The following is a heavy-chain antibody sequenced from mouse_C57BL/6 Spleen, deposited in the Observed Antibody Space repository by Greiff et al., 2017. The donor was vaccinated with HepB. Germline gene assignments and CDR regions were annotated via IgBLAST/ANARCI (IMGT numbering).Heavy chain of an antibody. CDR2: INPNNGGT. V-gene: IGHV1-18*01. D-gene: IGHD2-5*01. Sequence: VQLQQSGPELVKPGASVKIPCKASGYTFTDYNMDWVKQSHGKSLEWIGDINPNNGGTIYNQKFKGKATLTVDKSSSTAYMELRRLTSEDTAVYYCARNSNYVDWYFDVWSTGTTVTVSS. CDR3: ARNSNYVDWYFDV. CDR1: GYTFTDYN. J-gene: IGHJ1*03.